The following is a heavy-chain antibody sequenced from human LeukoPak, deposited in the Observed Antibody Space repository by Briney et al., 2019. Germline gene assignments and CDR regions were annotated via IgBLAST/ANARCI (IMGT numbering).Heavy chain of an antibody. D-gene: IGHD1-26*01. CDR3: AGIGANGCY. Sequence: SETLSLSCTVSGGSISSYYWSWIRQPPGKGLEWIGYIYDSGSTNYNPSLKSRVTISVDTSKNQFSLKLSSVTTADTAVYYCAGIGANGCYWGQGTLVTVSS. CDR1: GGSISSYY. V-gene: IGHV4-59*01. J-gene: IGHJ4*02. CDR2: IYDSGST.